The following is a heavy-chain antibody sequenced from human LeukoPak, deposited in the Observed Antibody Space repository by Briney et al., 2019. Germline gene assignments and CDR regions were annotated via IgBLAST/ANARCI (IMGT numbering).Heavy chain of an antibody. J-gene: IGHJ4*02. CDR3: ARGRYYDILTGYGIYYLDY. Sequence: GGSLRLSCAASGFTISSFAMNWVRQAPGKGLEYVSGISTNGDKMFYANSVKGRFSISRDNSKNTVYLQMGSLRTEDTAVYYCARGRYYDILTGYGIYYLDYWGQGTPVTVSS. V-gene: IGHV3-64*01. CDR1: GFTISSFA. CDR2: ISTNGDKM. D-gene: IGHD3-9*01.